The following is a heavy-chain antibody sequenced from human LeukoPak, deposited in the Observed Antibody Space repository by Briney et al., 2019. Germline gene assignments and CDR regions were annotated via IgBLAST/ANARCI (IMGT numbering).Heavy chain of an antibody. D-gene: IGHD3-3*01. CDR1: GFTFSSYS. Sequence: GGSLRLSCAASGFTFSSYSMNWVRQAPGKGLEWVSYISSSSSTIYYADSVKGRFTISRDNAKNSLHLQMNSLRAEDTAVYYCARDSSRRDFWSGYYPFDPWGQGTLVTVSS. CDR2: ISSSSSTI. V-gene: IGHV3-48*01. CDR3: ARDSSRRDFWSGYYPFDP. J-gene: IGHJ5*02.